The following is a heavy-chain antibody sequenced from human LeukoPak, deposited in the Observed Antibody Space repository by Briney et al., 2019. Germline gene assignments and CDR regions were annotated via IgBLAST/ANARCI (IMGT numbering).Heavy chain of an antibody. CDR1: GGSISSYY. Sequence: SETLSLTCTVSGGSISSYYWSWIRQPPGKGLEYIRYIYYSGSTNYNPSLKSRLTISVDTSKNQFSLKLSSVTAADTAVYYCARETSQKGAHYMDVWGKGTTVTISS. CDR3: ARETSQKGAHYMDV. CDR2: IYYSGST. V-gene: IGHV4-59*01. D-gene: IGHD3-16*01. J-gene: IGHJ6*03.